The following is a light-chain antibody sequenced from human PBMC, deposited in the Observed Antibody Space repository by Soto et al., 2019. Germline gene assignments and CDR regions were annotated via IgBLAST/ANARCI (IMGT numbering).Light chain of an antibody. CDR1: QSISSW. CDR2: KAS. CDR3: QQYNSYPET. Sequence: DIQMTQSPSTLSASVGDRVTITCRASQSISSWLAWYQQKPGKAPKLLIYKASSLESGVPSRFSGSGSGTEFTLTISSLQPDDFATYYCQQYNSYPETFGQGTKVDIK. V-gene: IGKV1-5*03. J-gene: IGKJ1*01.